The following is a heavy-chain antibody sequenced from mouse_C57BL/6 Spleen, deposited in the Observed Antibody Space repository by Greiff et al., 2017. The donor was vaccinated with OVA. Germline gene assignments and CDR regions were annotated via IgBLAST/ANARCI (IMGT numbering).Heavy chain of an antibody. D-gene: IGHD1-1*01. V-gene: IGHV1-61*01. CDR3: ASYYYGSNWFAY. CDR1: GYTFTSYW. CDR2: IYPSDSET. J-gene: IGHJ3*01. Sequence: QVQLQQPGAELVRPGSSVKLSCKASGYTFTSYWMDWVKQRPGQGLEWIGNIYPSDSETHYNQKFKDKATLTVDKSSSTAYMQLSSLTSEDSAVYYYASYYYGSNWFAYWGQGTLVTVSA.